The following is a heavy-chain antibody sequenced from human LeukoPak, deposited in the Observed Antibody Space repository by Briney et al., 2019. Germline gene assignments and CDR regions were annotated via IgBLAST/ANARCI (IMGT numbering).Heavy chain of an antibody. D-gene: IGHD5-18*01. Sequence: SETLSLTCAVYGGSFSGYYWSWIRQPPGKGLEWIGEVNHSGSTNYNPSLKSRVTISVDTSKNQFSLKLSSVTAADTAVYYCARGIHPRIQPISYYYMDVWGKGTTVTVSS. CDR1: GGSFSGYY. V-gene: IGHV4-34*01. J-gene: IGHJ6*03. CDR2: VNHSGST. CDR3: ARGIHPRIQPISYYYMDV.